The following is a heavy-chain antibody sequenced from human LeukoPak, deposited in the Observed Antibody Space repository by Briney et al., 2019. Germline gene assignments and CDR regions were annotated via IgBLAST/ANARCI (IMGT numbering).Heavy chain of an antibody. CDR2: ISSSGDIK. Sequence: GGSLRLSCVASGFTFSAYYMSWIRQAPGKGPEWISDISSSGDIKSYGGSVGGRFTISRDNSRDSLYLQMDSLRAEDTAVYYCAREIVAGTFDYWGQETLLTVAS. CDR3: AREIVAGTFDY. J-gene: IGHJ4*02. CDR1: GFTFSAYY. V-gene: IGHV3-11*01. D-gene: IGHD6-19*01.